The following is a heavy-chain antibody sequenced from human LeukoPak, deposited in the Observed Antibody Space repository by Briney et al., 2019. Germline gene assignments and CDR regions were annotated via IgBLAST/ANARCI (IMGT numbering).Heavy chain of an antibody. CDR3: ARRHPFLTGYDY. D-gene: IGHD3-9*01. J-gene: IGHJ4*02. V-gene: IGHV1-69*05. Sequence: SVKVSCKASGGSFNNYAVTWVRQAPRQGLEWMGGFIPILDTTNYAPNFQGRVTITTDESSTTAYMELRSLRSDDTAVYYCARRHPFLTGYDYWGQGTLVTVSS. CDR2: FIPILDTT. CDR1: GGSFNNYA.